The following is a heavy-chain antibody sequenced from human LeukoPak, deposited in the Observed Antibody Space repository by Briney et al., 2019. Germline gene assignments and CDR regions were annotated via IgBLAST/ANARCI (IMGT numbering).Heavy chain of an antibody. V-gene: IGHV3-23*01. D-gene: IGHD2-15*01. Sequence: GGSLRLSCAASGFTFSSYAMSWVRQAPGKGLEWVSAISGSGDSTYYADSVKGRFTISRDNSKNTLYLQMSSLRVEDTAVYYCAKDSAAPRFDPWGQGTLVTVSS. CDR3: AKDSAAPRFDP. J-gene: IGHJ5*02. CDR2: ISGSGDST. CDR1: GFTFSSYA.